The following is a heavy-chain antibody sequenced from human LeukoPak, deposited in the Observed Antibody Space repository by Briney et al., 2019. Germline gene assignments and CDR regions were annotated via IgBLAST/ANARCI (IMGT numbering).Heavy chain of an antibody. CDR1: GFSFNTAW. J-gene: IGHJ4*01. CDR3: TTRGIAVSGLGY. V-gene: IGHV3-15*01. CDR2: IKSKTDDGTA. D-gene: IGHD6-19*01. Sequence: GGSLSLSCAASGFSFNTAWMNWVRQTPGKGLEWLGRIKSKTDDGTAEYAAHVKGRFIISRDDSKNMLSLEMRSLRTEDTGVYYCTTRGIAVSGLGYWRRGNLVVVSS.